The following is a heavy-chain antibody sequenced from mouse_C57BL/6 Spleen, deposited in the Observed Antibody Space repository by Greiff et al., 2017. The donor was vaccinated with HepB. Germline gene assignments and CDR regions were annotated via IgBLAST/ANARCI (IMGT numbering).Heavy chain of an antibody. Sequence: VQLKESGAELATPGASVKLSCKASGYTFTSYWMHWVQQRPGQGLEWIGYINPSSGYTKYNQKFKDKATLTADKSSSTAYMQLSSLTYEDSAVYYCARKGYDGYYGFAYWGQGTLVTVSA. CDR2: INPSSGYT. D-gene: IGHD2-3*01. V-gene: IGHV1-7*01. CDR3: ARKGYDGYYGFAY. J-gene: IGHJ3*01. CDR1: GYTFTSYW.